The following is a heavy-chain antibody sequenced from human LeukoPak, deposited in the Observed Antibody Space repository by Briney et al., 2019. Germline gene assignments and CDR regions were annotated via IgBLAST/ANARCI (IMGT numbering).Heavy chain of an antibody. CDR3: ASALPDGRAEYFQH. CDR1: GFTFSSYS. V-gene: IGHV3-21*01. Sequence: GGSLRLSCAATGFTFSSYSMNWLRQAPGKGLAWVSSISSSSSYIYYADSMKGRCTISRDNAKKTLYLQMNSLRAEDTAVYYCASALPDGRAEYFQHWGQGTLVTVSS. J-gene: IGHJ1*01. CDR2: ISSSSSYI. D-gene: IGHD1-14*01.